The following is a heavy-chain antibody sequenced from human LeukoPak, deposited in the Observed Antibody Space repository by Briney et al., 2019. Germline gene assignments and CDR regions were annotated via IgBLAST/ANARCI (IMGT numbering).Heavy chain of an antibody. CDR2: IYPGDSDT. D-gene: IGHD6-19*01. CDR1: GYSFTDYW. Sequence: GESLKISCQGSGYSFTDYWIGWVRQMPGKGLEWMGIIYPGDSDTRYSPSFQGQVTISVDKSISTAYLQWSSLKASDTAMYYCARRGSSGSQYNWFDPWGQGTLVTVSS. CDR3: ARRGSSGSQYNWFDP. V-gene: IGHV5-51*01. J-gene: IGHJ5*02.